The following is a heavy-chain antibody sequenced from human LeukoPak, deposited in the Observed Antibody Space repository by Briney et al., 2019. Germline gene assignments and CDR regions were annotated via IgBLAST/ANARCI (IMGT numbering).Heavy chain of an antibody. V-gene: IGHV3-23*01. CDR1: GFTFSSYA. J-gene: IGHJ3*02. CDR3: AHMARVGSKLDI. CDR2: ISGSGGST. D-gene: IGHD1-26*01. Sequence: PGGSLRLSCAASGFTFSSYAMSCVRQAPGKGLEWVSAISGSGGSTYYADSVKGRFTISRDNSKNTLYLQMNSLRAEDTAVYYCAHMARVGSKLDIWGQGTMVTVSS.